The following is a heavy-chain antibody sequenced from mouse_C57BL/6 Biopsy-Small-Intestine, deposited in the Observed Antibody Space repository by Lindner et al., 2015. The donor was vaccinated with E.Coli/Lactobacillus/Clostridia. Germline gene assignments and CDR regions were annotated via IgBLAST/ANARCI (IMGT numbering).Heavy chain of an antibody. CDR2: IYPRDGST. Sequence: VQLQESGAELVKPGASVKISRKVSGYTFTDHTIHWMKQRPEQGLEWIGYIYPRDGSTKYNEKFRGKATLTADKSSSTAYMQLNSLTSEDSAVYFCARRVDYYAMDYWGQGTSVTVSS. CDR3: ARRVDYYAMDY. J-gene: IGHJ4*01. CDR1: GYTFTDHT. D-gene: IGHD1-1*01. V-gene: IGHV1-78*01.